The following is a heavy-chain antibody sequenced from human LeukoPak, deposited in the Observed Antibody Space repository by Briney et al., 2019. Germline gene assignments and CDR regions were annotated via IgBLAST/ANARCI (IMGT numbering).Heavy chain of an antibody. CDR1: GYIFNSQG. CDR2: INPNSGGT. V-gene: IGHV1-2*02. D-gene: IGHD3-3*01. CDR3: ARDSLALVDYDFWSGYPDY. J-gene: IGHJ4*02. Sequence: ASVKVSCKASGYIFNSQGMNWVRQAPGQGLEWMGWINPNSGGTNYAQKFQGRVTMTRDTSISTAYMELSRLRSDDTAVYYCARDSLALVDYDFWSGYPDYWGQGTLVTVSS.